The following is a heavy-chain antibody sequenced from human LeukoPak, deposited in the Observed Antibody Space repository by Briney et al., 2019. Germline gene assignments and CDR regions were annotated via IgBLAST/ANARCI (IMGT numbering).Heavy chain of an antibody. D-gene: IGHD6-19*01. CDR3: ARIVKQWLTRDY. CDR2: INHSGST. Sequence: SETLSLTCAVYGGSFSGYYCSWIRQPPGKGLEWIGEINHSGSTNYNPSLKSRVTISVDTSKNQFSLKLSSVTAADTAVYYCARIVKQWLTRDYWGQGTLVTVSS. CDR1: GGSFSGYY. J-gene: IGHJ4*02. V-gene: IGHV4-34*01.